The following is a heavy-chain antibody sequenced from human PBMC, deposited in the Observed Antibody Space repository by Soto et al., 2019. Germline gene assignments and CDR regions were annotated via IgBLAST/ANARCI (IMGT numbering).Heavy chain of an antibody. Sequence: VQLVESGGGVVQPGRSLRLSCAASGFTFSSYGMHWVRQAPGKGLEWVAVTWYDGSNKYYADSVKGRFTISRDNSKNALYLQMNSLRAEDTAVYYCARAGAWSGFWYYYMDVWGTGTTVIVSS. CDR1: GFTFSSYG. J-gene: IGHJ6*03. V-gene: IGHV3-33*01. D-gene: IGHD3-3*01. CDR3: ARAGAWSGFWYYYMDV. CDR2: TWYDGSNK.